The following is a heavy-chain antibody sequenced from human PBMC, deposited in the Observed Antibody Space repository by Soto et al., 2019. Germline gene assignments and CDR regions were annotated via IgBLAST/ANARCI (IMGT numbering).Heavy chain of an antibody. J-gene: IGHJ5*02. V-gene: IGHV4-59*12. CDR3: AREQAPRCLDP. CDR2: IYYSGTT. Sequence: SETLTLTCTFSGDSIRSNYWSWIRQPPGKGLEWIGYIYYSGTTSYNPSLESRVTISVDTSKTQFSLKLSSVTAADTAVYYCAREQAPRCLDPWGQGPLVT. CDR1: GDSIRSNY.